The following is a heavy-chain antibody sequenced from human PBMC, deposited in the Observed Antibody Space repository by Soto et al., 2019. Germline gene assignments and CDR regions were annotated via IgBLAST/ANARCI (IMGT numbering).Heavy chain of an antibody. CDR1: GGSISSYY. J-gene: IGHJ4*02. D-gene: IGHD3-22*01. CDR2: IYYSGST. CDR3: ARSTPYYYDSSGYSTFDY. Sequence: SDTLSLTCTVSGGSISSYYWSWIRQPPGKGLEWIGYIYYSGSTNYNPSLKSRVTISVDTSKNQFSLKLSSVTAADTAVYYCARSTPYYYDSSGYSTFDYWGQGTLVTVSS. V-gene: IGHV4-59*01.